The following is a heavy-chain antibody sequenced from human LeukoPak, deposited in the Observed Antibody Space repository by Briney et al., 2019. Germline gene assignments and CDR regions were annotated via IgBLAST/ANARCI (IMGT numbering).Heavy chain of an antibody. CDR2: ISGGGGST. CDR1: GFTFSSSG. D-gene: IGHD3-10*01. V-gene: IGHV3-23*01. J-gene: IGHJ4*02. Sequence: AGSLRLSCAASGFTFSSSGMSWVRQAPGKGLEWVSAISGGGGSTYYADSVKGRFTISRDNSKNTLYLQMNSLRAEDTAVYYCAKEYGSGSYYYDYWGQGTLVTVSS. CDR3: AKEYGSGSYYYDY.